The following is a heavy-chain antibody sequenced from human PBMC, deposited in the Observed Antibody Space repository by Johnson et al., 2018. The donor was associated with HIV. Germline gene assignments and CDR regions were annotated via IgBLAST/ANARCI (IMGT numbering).Heavy chain of an antibody. J-gene: IGHJ3*02. CDR2: INWNGGST. D-gene: IGHD2-21*01. Sequence: VQLVESGGRVVRPGGSLRLSCAASGFTFEDYGMSWVREAPGKGLEWVSGINWNGGSTYYADSVKGRFTISRDNSKNSLYLQMDSLRAEDTAVYFCARRMVVGYHAFDIWGQGTMVTVSS. CDR3: ARRMVVGYHAFDI. CDR1: GFTFEDYG. V-gene: IGHV3-20*04.